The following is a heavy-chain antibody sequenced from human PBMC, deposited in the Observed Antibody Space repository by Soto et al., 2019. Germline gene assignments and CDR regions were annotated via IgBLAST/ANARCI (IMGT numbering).Heavy chain of an antibody. J-gene: IGHJ4*02. CDR1: GGSISSSSYY. Sequence: QLQLQESGPGLVKPSETLSLTCTVSGGSISSSSYYWGWIRQPPGKGQEWIGSIYYSGSTYYNPSLKSRVTISVDTSKNQFSLKLSSVTAADTAVYYCARLGGVVPAAIIFDYWGQGTLVTVSS. CDR3: ARLGGVVPAAIIFDY. CDR2: IYYSGST. D-gene: IGHD2-2*01. V-gene: IGHV4-39*01.